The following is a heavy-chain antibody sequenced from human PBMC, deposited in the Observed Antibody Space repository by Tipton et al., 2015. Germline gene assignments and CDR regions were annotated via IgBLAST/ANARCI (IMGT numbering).Heavy chain of an antibody. V-gene: IGHV4-4*07. CDR1: GGSISGHH. Sequence: TLSLTCTVSGGSISGHHWFWFRQPAGKGLEWIGGVSTSGSTKYNSSLESRVTTSVDTSKNQFSLRLTSVTAEDTAVYYCARHGGKWLAYFDRWGQGTLVTVSS. D-gene: IGHD6-19*01. CDR3: ARHGGKWLAYFDR. CDR2: VSTSGST. J-gene: IGHJ4*02.